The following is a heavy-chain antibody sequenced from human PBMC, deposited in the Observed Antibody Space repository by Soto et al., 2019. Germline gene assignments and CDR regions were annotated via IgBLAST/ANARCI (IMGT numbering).Heavy chain of an antibody. CDR2: INAHSGGT. J-gene: IGHJ5*02. V-gene: IGHV1-2*02. CDR1: GFSFTGYY. D-gene: IGHD6-6*01. CDR3: AKDLTRQLAYWLDP. Sequence: ASVKVSCKASGFSFTGYYIRWLRQAPGQGLEWMGWINAHSGGTEYAQKFQGRVTLTRDTSIATAYLTLTSLTSDDTALYYCAKDLTRQLAYWLDPWGQGTQVTVSS.